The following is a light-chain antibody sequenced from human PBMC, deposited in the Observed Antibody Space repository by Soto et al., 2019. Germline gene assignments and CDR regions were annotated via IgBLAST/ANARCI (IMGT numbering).Light chain of an antibody. J-gene: IGLJ1*01. Sequence: QSALTQPASVSGSPGQSITISCTGTSSDVGGYNYVSWYQQHPGKAPKLMIYEVSNRPSGVSNRFSGSKSGNRASLTISGFQAEDEADYYCSSYTSSSTLDVFGTGTKVTVL. CDR3: SSYTSSSTLDV. V-gene: IGLV2-14*01. CDR1: SSDVGGYNY. CDR2: EVS.